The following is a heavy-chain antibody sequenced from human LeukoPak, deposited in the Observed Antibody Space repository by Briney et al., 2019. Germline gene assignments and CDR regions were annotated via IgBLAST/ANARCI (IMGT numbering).Heavy chain of an antibody. V-gene: IGHV3-48*01. D-gene: IGHD2-2*01. CDR3: TRNRVEGYCSTTSCYLH. J-gene: IGHJ4*02. CDR1: GFTFSTYN. CDR2: ISSDSYTI. Sequence: PGGSLRLSCAASGFTFSTYNMNWVRQAPGKGPEWVSFISSDSYTIYYADSVKGRFTISRDNAKNSLYLQMNSLRAEDTAVYYCTRNRVEGYCSTTSCYLHWGQGTLVTVSS.